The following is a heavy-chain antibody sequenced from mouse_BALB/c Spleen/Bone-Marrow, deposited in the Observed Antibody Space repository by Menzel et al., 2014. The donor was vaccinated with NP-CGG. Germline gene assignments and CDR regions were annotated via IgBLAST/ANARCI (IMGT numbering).Heavy chain of an antibody. V-gene: IGHV3-1*02. J-gene: IGHJ1*01. CDR3: ASSTTVVDDEYFDV. CDR2: IHYSGST. Sequence: EVKLMESGPDLVKPSQSLSLSCTVTGYSITSGYSWHWIRQFPGNKLEWMGYIHYSGSTNYNPSLKSRISITRDTSKNQFFLQLDPVTTEDTATFYCASSTTVVDDEYFDVWGERTTVTVSS. CDR1: GYSITSGYS. D-gene: IGHD1-1*01.